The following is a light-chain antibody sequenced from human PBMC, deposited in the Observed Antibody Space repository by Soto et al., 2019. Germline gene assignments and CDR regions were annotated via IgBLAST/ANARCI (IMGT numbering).Light chain of an antibody. V-gene: IGKV1-5*03. Sequence: DIQMTQSPSTLSASVGDRVTITCRASQPINIWLAWHQQKPGKAPKLLIYKASTLERGVTSRCSVSGAGTEFTLTITSIQPDDFATYSCQHYYIYWTFGQGTKVEIK. CDR3: QHYYIYWT. J-gene: IGKJ1*01. CDR2: KAS. CDR1: QPINIW.